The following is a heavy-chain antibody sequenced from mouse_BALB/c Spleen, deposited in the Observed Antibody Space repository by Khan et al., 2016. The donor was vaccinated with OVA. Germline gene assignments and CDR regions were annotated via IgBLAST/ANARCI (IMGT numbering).Heavy chain of an antibody. Sequence: VQLKESGAELVRPGASVKISCKAFGYTFTNHHLNWVKQRPGQGLDWIGNINPYNDYITYNQKFKGKATLTVDKSSSTAYMELSSLTSEDSGGYYCARGNDAGGQGTLVTVSA. CDR3: ARGNDA. CDR2: INPYNDYI. J-gene: IGHJ3*01. D-gene: IGHD2-12*01. V-gene: IGHV1S45*01. CDR1: GYTFTNHH.